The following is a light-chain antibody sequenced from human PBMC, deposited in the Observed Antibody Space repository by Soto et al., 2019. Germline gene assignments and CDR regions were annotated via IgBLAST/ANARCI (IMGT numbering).Light chain of an antibody. CDR1: QNIRGNE. J-gene: IGKJ1*01. CDR3: QDYGTSAPWT. CDR2: RGS. V-gene: IGKV3-20*01. Sequence: VLTQSPGTLSLSPGERATLSCRASQNIRGNELAWYQQKPGQPPRLLIYRGSSRGPGIPDRFSGRGSGTEFTLTISRLEPEDFAVYYCQDYGTSAPWTFGQGTRVESK.